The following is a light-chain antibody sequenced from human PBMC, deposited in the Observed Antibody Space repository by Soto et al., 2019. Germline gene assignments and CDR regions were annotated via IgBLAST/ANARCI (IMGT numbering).Light chain of an antibody. V-gene: IGLV1-44*01. Sequence: QSVLTQPPSVSGTPGQRVTISCSGSSSNIVSNTVNWYRQLPGTAPKLLIYSHNQRPSGVPDRFSASKSGTSASLAISGLQSDDEADYYCAAWDDSLNGVVFGGGTKLTV. CDR2: SHN. CDR3: AAWDDSLNGVV. CDR1: SSNIVSNT. J-gene: IGLJ3*02.